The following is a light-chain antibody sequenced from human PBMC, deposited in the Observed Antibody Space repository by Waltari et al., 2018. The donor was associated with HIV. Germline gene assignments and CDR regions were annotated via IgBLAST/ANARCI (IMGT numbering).Light chain of an antibody. V-gene: IGLV1-44*01. Sequence: QSVLPQPPSASGTPGQRVTISCSGSSSNIGSNTVNWYQQLPGTAPKLLIYNNYQRPSGVPDRFSGSKSGTSASLAISGLQSEDEADYYCAAWDDSLNGVVFGGGTKLTVL. CDR1: SSNIGSNT. CDR3: AAWDDSLNGVV. J-gene: IGLJ2*01. CDR2: NNY.